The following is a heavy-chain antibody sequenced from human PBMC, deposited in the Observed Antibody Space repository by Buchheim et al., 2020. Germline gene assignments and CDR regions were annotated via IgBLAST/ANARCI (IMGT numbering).Heavy chain of an antibody. CDR3: ARDRSYFDY. CDR1: GFTFSSYG. V-gene: IGHV3-48*01. Sequence: EVQLVESGGGLVQPGGSLRLPCAASGFTFSSYGMNWVRQAPGKGLEWVQYIRSSSSTITYADSVKGRFPFPRDNPKNPLYLQMNSLRAEDTAVYYCARDRSYFDYWGQGTL. CDR2: IRSSSSTI. J-gene: IGHJ4*02.